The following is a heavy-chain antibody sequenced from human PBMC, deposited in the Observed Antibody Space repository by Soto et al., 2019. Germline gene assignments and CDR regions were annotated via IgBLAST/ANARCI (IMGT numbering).Heavy chain of an antibody. Sequence: PGGSLRLSCAASGFTFSSYWMSWVRQAPGKGLEWVANIKQDGSEKYYVDSVKGRFTISRDNAKNSLYLQMNSLRAEDTAVYYCAREGEVAYYDFWSGYSTYSFDYWGQGTLVTLSS. V-gene: IGHV3-7*05. J-gene: IGHJ4*02. CDR3: AREGEVAYYDFWSGYSTYSFDY. D-gene: IGHD3-3*01. CDR1: GFTFSSYW. CDR2: IKQDGSEK.